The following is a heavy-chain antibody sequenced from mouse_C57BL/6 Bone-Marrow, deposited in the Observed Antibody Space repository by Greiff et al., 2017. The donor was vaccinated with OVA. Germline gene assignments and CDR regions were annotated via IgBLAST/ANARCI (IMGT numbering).Heavy chain of an antibody. J-gene: IGHJ4*01. CDR2: IWSGGST. V-gene: IGHV2-5*01. CDR3: AKSPITTVPYYYAMDY. Sequence: VQLQESGPGLVQPSQSLSITCTVSGFSLTSYGVHWVRQSPGKGLEWLGVIWSGGSTDYNAAFLSSLSIITDNSKSQVFFKMNSLQADDTAIDYCAKSPITTVPYYYAMDYWGKGTSVTVSS. D-gene: IGHD1-1*01. CDR1: GFSLTSYG.